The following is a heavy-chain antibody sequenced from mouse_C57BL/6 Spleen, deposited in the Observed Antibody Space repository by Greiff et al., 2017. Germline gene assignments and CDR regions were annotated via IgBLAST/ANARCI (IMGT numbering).Heavy chain of an antibody. CDR2: ISDGGSYT. CDR1: GFTFSSYA. V-gene: IGHV5-4*01. Sequence: EVQRVESGGGLVKPGGSLKLSCAASGFTFSSYAMSWVRQTPVKRLAWVATISDGGSYTYYPDNVKGRFTISRDNSKNNLYLQMSHLKSEDTAMYYFARDKNRGAWFAYWGQGTLVTVSA. D-gene: IGHD5-2*01. CDR3: ARDKNRGAWFAY. J-gene: IGHJ3*01.